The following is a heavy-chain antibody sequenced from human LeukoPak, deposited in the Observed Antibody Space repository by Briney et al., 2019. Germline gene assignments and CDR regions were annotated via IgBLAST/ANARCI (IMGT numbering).Heavy chain of an antibody. V-gene: IGHV3-30*02. Sequence: PGGSLRLSCAASGFSFSTADMHWVRQAPGKGLEWVAFLRSGGNDKYYAGSVKGRFTISRDNSKNTLFLQMNSLRAEDTAVYYCAKDLFGSGSYEYWCQGTLVTVSS. CDR1: GFSFSTAD. D-gene: IGHD3-10*01. CDR2: LRSGGNDK. CDR3: AKDLFGSGSYEY. J-gene: IGHJ4*02.